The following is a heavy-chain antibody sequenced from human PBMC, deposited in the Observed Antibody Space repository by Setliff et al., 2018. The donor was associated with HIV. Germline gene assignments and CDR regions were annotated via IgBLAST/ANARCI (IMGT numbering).Heavy chain of an antibody. J-gene: IGHJ4*02. Sequence: GSLRPSCEASGFTFSTYSMNWVRQAPGKGLEWVSSISSSSRSKYYADSVKGRFTISRDNAKNSLYLQMNSLTAEDTAVYYCARDVSWRVRTYIDYWGQGALVTVSS. CDR3: ARDVSWRVRTYIDY. D-gene: IGHD3-3*01. CDR2: ISSSSRSK. V-gene: IGHV3-21*01. CDR1: GFTFSTYS.